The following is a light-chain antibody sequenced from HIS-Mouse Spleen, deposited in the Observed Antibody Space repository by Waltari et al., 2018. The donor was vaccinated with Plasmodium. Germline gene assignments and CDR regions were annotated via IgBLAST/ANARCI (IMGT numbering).Light chain of an antibody. CDR3: QQSYSTWT. V-gene: IGKV1-39*01. Sequence: DIQMTQSPSSLSASVGDRVTITCRASQSISSYLNWYQQKPGKAPKLLIYAASSLQSGVPSRFSGGGSGTDFTLTISSLQPEDFATYNCQQSYSTWTFGQGTKVEIK. CDR2: AAS. J-gene: IGKJ1*01. CDR1: QSISSY.